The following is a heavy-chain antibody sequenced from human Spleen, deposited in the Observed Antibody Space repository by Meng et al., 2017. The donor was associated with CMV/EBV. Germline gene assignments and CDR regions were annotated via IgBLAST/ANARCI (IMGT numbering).Heavy chain of an antibody. V-gene: IGHV1-18*01. Sequence: QVTLVEAGAGVKKPGASVKVSCKASGYTFTSYGISWVRQAPGQGLEWMGWISAYNGNTNYAQKLQGRVTMTTDTSTSTAYMELRSLRSDDTAVYYCARARFLEWLLLDTNWFDPWGQGTLVTVSS. J-gene: IGHJ5*02. CDR3: ARARFLEWLLLDTNWFDP. CDR2: ISAYNGNT. D-gene: IGHD3-3*01. CDR1: GYTFTSYG.